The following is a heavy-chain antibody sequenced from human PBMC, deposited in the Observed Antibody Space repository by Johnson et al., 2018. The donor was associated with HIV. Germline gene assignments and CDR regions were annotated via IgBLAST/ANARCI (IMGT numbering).Heavy chain of an antibody. CDR1: GFTVSSNY. Sequence: QVQLLESGGGLVKPGGSLTVSCAASGFTVSSNYMSWVRQAPGKGLEWVSYISSSGSTIYYADSVKGRFTISRDNAKNSLYLQMNSLRTEDTAVYYCANTDVEMATNALDIWGPGTL. D-gene: IGHD5-24*01. CDR3: ANTDVEMATNALDI. V-gene: IGHV3-11*04. CDR2: ISSSGSTI. J-gene: IGHJ3*02.